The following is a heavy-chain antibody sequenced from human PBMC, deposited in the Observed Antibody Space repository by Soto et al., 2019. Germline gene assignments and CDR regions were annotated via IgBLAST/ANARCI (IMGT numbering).Heavy chain of an antibody. J-gene: IGHJ6*02. CDR3: AKEGGGGNFYYYGMDV. CDR2: IPYDGSNK. Sequence: GGSLRLSCAASGFTFSSYGMHWVRQAPGKGLEWVAVIPYDGSNKYYADSVKGRFTISRDNSKNTLYLQMNSLRAEDTAVYYCAKEGGGGNFYYYGMDVWGQGTTVTVSS. CDR1: GFTFSSYG. D-gene: IGHD2-15*01. V-gene: IGHV3-30*18.